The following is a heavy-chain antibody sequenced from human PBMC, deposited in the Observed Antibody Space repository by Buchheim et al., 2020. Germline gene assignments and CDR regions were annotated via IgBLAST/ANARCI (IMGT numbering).Heavy chain of an antibody. Sequence: QVQLQESGPGLVKPSQTLSLTCTVSGGSISSRGYYWSWIRQHPGKGLEWIGYIYYRGNTYYNPSLKSRVTISADTSKNQFSLRLSSVTAADTAVYFCARAREGYDSSGYLPDYWGQGTL. CDR3: ARAREGYDSSGYLPDY. D-gene: IGHD3-22*01. CDR2: IYYRGNT. J-gene: IGHJ4*02. V-gene: IGHV4-31*03. CDR1: GGSISSRGYY.